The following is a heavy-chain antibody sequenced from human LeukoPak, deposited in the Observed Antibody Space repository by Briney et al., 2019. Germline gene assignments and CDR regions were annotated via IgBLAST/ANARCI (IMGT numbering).Heavy chain of an antibody. CDR2: IYYSGST. CDR3: ARGWSCSSTSCYPGYYYMDV. J-gene: IGHJ6*03. Sequence: SETLSLTCTVSGGSISSYYWSWIRQPPGKGLEWIGYIYYSGSTNCNPSLKSRVTISVDTSKNQFSLKLSSVTAADTAVYYCARGWSCSSTSCYPGYYYMDVWGKGTTVTVSS. CDR1: GGSISSYY. D-gene: IGHD2-2*01. V-gene: IGHV4-59*01.